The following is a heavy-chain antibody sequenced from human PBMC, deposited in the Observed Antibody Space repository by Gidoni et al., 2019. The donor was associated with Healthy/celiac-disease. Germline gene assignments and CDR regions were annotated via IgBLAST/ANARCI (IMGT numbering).Heavy chain of an antibody. J-gene: IGHJ6*02. V-gene: IGHV2-26*01. Sequence: QVTLKESGPVLVKPTETLTLTCTVSGFSLSNARMGVSWIRQPPGKALEWLAHIFSKDEKSYSPSLKSRLTISKDTSKSQVVLTMTNMDPVDTATYYCARSYSTTPGVYYYVMYVWGQGTTVTVSS. CDR3: ARSYSTTPGVYYYVMYV. D-gene: IGHD4-4*01. CDR1: GFSLSNARMG. CDR2: IFSKDEK.